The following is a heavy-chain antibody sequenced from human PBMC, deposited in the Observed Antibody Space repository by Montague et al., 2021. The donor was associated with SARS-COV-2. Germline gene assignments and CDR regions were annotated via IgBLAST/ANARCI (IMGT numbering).Heavy chain of an antibody. CDR2: IYCSGST. D-gene: IGHD5-24*01. CDR1: GGSISSGGYY. V-gene: IGHV4-31*03. CDR3: ARVSVEMATMGVYYYYGMDV. Sequence: TLSHTCTVSGGSISSGGYYWSWIRQHPGKGLEWIGYIYCSGSTYYNPSLKSRVTISVDTSKNQFSLKLSSVTAADSAVYYCARVSVEMATMGVYYYYGMDVWGQGTTVTVSS. J-gene: IGHJ6*02.